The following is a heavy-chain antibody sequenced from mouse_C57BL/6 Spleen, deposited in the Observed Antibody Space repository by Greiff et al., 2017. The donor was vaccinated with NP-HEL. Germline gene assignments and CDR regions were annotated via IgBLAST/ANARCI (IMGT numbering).Heavy chain of an antibody. J-gene: IGHJ1*03. V-gene: IGHV1-69*01. Sequence: QVQLQQSGAELVMPGASVKLSCKASGYTFTSYWMHWVKQRPGQGLEWIGEIDPSDSYTNYNQKFKGKSTLTVDKSSSTAYMQLSSLTSEDSAVYYCARGYYGYFDVWGTGTTVTVSS. CDR2: IDPSDSYT. CDR3: ARGYYGYFDV. D-gene: IGHD2-2*01. CDR1: GYTFTSYW.